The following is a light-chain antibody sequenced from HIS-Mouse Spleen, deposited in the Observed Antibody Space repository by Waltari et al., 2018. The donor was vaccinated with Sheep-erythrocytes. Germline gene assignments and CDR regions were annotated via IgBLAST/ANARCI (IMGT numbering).Light chain of an antibody. CDR1: KLGDKY. CDR2: QDS. J-gene: IGLJ2*01. V-gene: IGLV3-1*01. CDR3: QAWDSSTAVV. Sequence: SYELTQPPSVSVSPGQTASITCSGDKLGDKYACWYQQKPGQSPVLVIYQDSKRPSVYLVRFAGSNSGNTATLTISGTQAMDEADYYCQAWDSSTAVVFGGGTKLTVL.